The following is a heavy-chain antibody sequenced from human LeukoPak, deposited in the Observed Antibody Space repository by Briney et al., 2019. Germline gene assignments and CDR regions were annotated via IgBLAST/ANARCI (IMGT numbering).Heavy chain of an antibody. D-gene: IGHD6-6*01. CDR3: ARGGDSYTNSYRFDP. CDR1: GGSISSFY. V-gene: IGHV4-59*01. J-gene: IGHJ5*02. Sequence: KPSETLSLTCTVSGGSISSFYWNWIRQPPGKGLEWIGYIHYSGSTNYNSSLKSRVTISVDTSKNQFSLKLRSVTAADTAVYYCARGGDSYTNSYRFDPWDQGTLVTVSS. CDR2: IHYSGST.